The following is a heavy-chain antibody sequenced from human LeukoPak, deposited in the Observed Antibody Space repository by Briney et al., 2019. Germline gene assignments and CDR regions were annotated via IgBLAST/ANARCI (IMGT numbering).Heavy chain of an antibody. CDR3: AKKARYCSGGYCYADVDY. CDR2: IGYDGSNK. D-gene: IGHD2-15*01. CDR1: GFPFSSSG. Sequence: GGSLRLSCGASGFPFSSSGMHWVRQAPGKGLEWVAFIGYDGSNKYYAESVKDRFTISRDNSKNTPFLQMNSLRTEDTAVYHCAKKARYCSGGYCYADVDYWGQGTPVTVSS. V-gene: IGHV3-30*02. J-gene: IGHJ4*02.